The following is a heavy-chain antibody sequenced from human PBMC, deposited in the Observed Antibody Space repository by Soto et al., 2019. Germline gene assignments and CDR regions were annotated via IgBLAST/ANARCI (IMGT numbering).Heavy chain of an antibody. CDR2: ISYDGSNK. CDR1: GFTFSSYG. V-gene: IGHV3-30*18. J-gene: IGHJ6*02. CDR3: AKDLDPMEELPLYYYYGMDV. D-gene: IGHD1-26*01. Sequence: GGSLRLSCAASGFTFSSYGMHWVRQAPGKGLEWVAVISYDGSNKYYADSVKGRFTISRDNSKNTLYLQMNSLRAEDTAVYYCAKDLDPMEELPLYYYYGMDVWGQGTTVTVSS.